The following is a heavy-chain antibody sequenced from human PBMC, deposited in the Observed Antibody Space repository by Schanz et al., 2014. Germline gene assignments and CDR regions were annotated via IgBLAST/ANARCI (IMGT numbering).Heavy chain of an antibody. CDR2: MYSSGST. Sequence: QLQLQESGPGLVKASETLSLTCSVSGGSINSGGYRWGWIRQPPGKGLEWIGTMYSSGSTYYNPSTKRRATIPATPSRNSFSLKVISVTAADTALYYCARLRGGGVIITTWGQGTLVTVSS. D-gene: IGHD3-10*01. CDR3: ARLRGGGVIITT. V-gene: IGHV4-39*01. J-gene: IGHJ5*02. CDR1: GGSINSGGYR.